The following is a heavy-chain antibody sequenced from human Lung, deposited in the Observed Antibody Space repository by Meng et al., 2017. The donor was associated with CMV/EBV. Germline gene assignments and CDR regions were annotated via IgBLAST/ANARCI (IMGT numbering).Heavy chain of an antibody. V-gene: IGHV4-34*01. CDR1: GGSSSGYL. D-gene: IGHD5-18*01. J-gene: IGHJ4*02. Sequence: SETLSLTCAVYGGSSSGYLWSWIRQPPGRGLEWIGEIDHGGRTDDNPALKSRVTISVDTYKNQFSLKLTSLTAANTAVYYCARAYNNGHTPIEYWGQGALVTASS. CDR2: IDHGGRT. CDR3: ARAYNNGHTPIEY.